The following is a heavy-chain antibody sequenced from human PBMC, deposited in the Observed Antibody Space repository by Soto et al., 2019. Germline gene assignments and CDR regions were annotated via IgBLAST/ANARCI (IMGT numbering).Heavy chain of an antibody. V-gene: IGHV2-5*02. CDR1: GFSLDTWGVG. Sequence: QITLKESGPTLVRPTQTLTLTCTVSGFSLDTWGVGVGWIRQPPGKAPEWLALIYWDDHKRYSPSLKNRLTITKDTSKNQVVLTVTNMDPVDTVTYYCARALGSWGSYYFDHWGQGTLVTVSS. D-gene: IGHD3-16*01. CDR3: ARALGSWGSYYFDH. J-gene: IGHJ4*02. CDR2: IYWDDHK.